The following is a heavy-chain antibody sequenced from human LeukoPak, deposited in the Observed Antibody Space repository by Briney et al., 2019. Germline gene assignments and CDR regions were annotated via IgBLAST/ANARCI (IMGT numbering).Heavy chain of an antibody. D-gene: IGHD3-16*01. CDR3: AKNGPDYIWGNYLDY. CDR1: GFTLSTYG. J-gene: IGHJ4*02. CDR2: IRYDGNNK. Sequence: PGGSLRLSCAASGFTLSTYGMHWVRQAPGKGLKWVAFIRYDGNNKYYADSVKGRFTISRDNSENMLYLEMKSLRPEDTAVYYCAKNGPDYIWGNYLDYWGQGTLVTVSS. V-gene: IGHV3-30*02.